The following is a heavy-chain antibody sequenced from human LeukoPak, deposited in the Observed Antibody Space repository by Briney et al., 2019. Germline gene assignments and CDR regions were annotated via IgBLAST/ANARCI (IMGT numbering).Heavy chain of an antibody. J-gene: IGHJ5*02. CDR1: GGSFSGYY. V-gene: IGHV4-34*01. CDR3: ARRVDYYGSGSQNWFDP. D-gene: IGHD3-10*01. Sequence: PSETLSLTCAVYGGSFSGYYWSWPRQPPGKGLEWIGEINHSGSTNYNPSLKSRVTISVDTSKNQFSLKLSSVTAADTAVYYCARRVDYYGSGSQNWFDPWGQGTLVTVSS. CDR2: INHSGST.